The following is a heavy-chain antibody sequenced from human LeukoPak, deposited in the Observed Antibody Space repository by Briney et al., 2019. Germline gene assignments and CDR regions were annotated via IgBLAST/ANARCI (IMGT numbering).Heavy chain of an antibody. Sequence: GGSLRLSCVASGFMFSSYWMNWVRQAPGKGLVWVSRINSDGSSTSYADSVKGRFTISRDNAKNSLYLQMNSLRAEDTAVYYCARDDYSGNSAYWGQGTLVTVSS. D-gene: IGHD4-23*01. V-gene: IGHV3-74*01. CDR3: ARDDYSGNSAY. CDR2: INSDGSST. CDR1: GFMFSSYW. J-gene: IGHJ4*02.